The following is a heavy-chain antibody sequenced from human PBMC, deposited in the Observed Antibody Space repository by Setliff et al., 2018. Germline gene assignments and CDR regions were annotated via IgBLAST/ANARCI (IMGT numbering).Heavy chain of an antibody. CDR1: GYSISSGHY. J-gene: IGHJ3*02. CDR3: ARKGISALSGAFDM. CDR2: IYHSGST. Sequence: SETLSLTCTVSGYSISSGHYWGWIRQPPGKGLEWIGSIYHSGSTYYNPSLKSRVTISVDTSKNQFSLKLSSVTAADTAVYYCARKGISALSGAFDMWGQGTMVT. V-gene: IGHV4-38-2*02. D-gene: IGHD1-26*01.